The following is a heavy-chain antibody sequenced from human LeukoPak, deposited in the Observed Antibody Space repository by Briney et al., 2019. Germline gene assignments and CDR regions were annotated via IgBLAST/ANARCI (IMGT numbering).Heavy chain of an antibody. J-gene: IGHJ4*02. CDR2: ISWNSGSI. Sequence: PGGSLRLSCAASGFTFDDYAMHWVRQAPGKGLEWVSGISWNSGSIGYADSVKGRFTISRDNAKNSLYLQMNSLRAEDTALYYCAKDYYGDYTHFDYWGQGTLVTVSS. V-gene: IGHV3-9*01. CDR1: GFTFDDYA. CDR3: AKDYYGDYTHFDY. D-gene: IGHD4-17*01.